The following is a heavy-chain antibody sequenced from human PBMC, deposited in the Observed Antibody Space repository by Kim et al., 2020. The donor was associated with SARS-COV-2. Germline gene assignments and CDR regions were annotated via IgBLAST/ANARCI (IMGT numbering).Heavy chain of an antibody. CDR2: ISGSGGST. D-gene: IGHD3-22*01. J-gene: IGHJ4*02. V-gene: IGHV3-23*01. CDR3: AKATYYYDSSVYYIFDY. Sequence: GGSLRLSCAASGFTFSSYAMSWVRQAPGKGLEWVSAISGSGGSTYYADSVKGRFTISRDNSKNTLYLQMNSLRAEDTAVYYCAKATYYYDSSVYYIFDYWGQGTLVTVSS. CDR1: GFTFSSYA.